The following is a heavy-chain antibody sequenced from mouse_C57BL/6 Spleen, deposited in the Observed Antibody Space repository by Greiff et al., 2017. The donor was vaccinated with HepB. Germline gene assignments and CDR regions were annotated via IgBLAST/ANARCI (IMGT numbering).Heavy chain of an antibody. J-gene: IGHJ2*01. CDR1: GYTFTSYW. D-gene: IGHD3-2*02. V-gene: IGHV1-59*01. CDR3: AREGAAQATDY. Sequence: VQLQQSGAELVRPGTSVKLSCKASGYTFTSYWMHWVKQRPGQGLEWIGVIDPSDSYTNYNQKFKGKATLTVDTSSSTAYMQLSSLTSEDPAVYYCAREGAAQATDYWGQGTTLTVSS. CDR2: IDPSDSYT.